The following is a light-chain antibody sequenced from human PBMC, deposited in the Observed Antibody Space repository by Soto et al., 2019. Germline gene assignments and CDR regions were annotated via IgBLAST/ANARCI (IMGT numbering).Light chain of an antibody. Sequence: QSALTQPASVSGSPGQSITISCTGTSSDIAAYHYISWYQQHPNKAPKLIIYDVGVRPSGVSDRSSGSKSDNTASLTISGLQAEDEADYYCSSYTTSSTLIFGGGTKVTVL. J-gene: IGLJ2*01. CDR1: SSDIAAYHY. V-gene: IGLV2-14*03. CDR3: SSYTTSSTLI. CDR2: DVG.